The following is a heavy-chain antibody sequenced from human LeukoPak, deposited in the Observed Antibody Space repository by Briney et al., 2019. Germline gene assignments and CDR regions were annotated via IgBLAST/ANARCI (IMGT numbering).Heavy chain of an antibody. D-gene: IGHD1/OR15-1a*01. CDR1: GFTFSSYG. J-gene: IGHJ3*02. Sequence: GGSLRLSCAGSGFTFSSYGMSWVRQAPGKGLEWVSAISGSGGSTYYADSVKGRFTISRDNSKNTLYLQMNSLRAEDTAVYYCARDSGARRGGNKRAGGAFDIWGQGTMVTVSS. V-gene: IGHV3-23*01. CDR3: ARDSGARRGGNKRAGGAFDI. CDR2: ISGSGGST.